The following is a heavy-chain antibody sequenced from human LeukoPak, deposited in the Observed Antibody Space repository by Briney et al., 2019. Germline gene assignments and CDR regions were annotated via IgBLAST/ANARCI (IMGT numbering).Heavy chain of an antibody. Sequence: SETLSLTCAVYGGSFSGYYWSWIRQPPGKGLEWIGEINHSGSTNYNPSLKSRVTISVDTSKNQFSLKLSSVTAADTAVYYCARHFGYSYGYPWYFDLWGRGTLVTVSS. CDR1: GGSFSGYY. D-gene: IGHD5-18*01. CDR3: ARHFGYSYGYPWYFDL. CDR2: INHSGST. J-gene: IGHJ2*01. V-gene: IGHV4-34*01.